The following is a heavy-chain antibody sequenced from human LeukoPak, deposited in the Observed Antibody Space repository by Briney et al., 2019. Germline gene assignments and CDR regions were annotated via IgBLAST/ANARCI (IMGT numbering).Heavy chain of an antibody. D-gene: IGHD6-19*01. CDR2: INTDGCTT. V-gene: IGHV3-74*01. CDR3: ARAGASGWYAAGWFDP. CDR1: GFPFNNYW. Sequence: GGSLKLSCAASGFPFNNYWIHWVRQAPGKGLMWVSSINTDGCTTRYAASVQGRFTISRDNAKNTLPLQMNSLRDDDTAVYYCARAGASGWYAAGWFDPWGQGTLVTVSS. J-gene: IGHJ5*02.